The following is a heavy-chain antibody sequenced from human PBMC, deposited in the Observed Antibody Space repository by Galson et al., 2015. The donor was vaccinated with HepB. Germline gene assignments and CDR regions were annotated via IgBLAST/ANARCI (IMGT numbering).Heavy chain of an antibody. V-gene: IGHV1-69*01. CDR3: ARDRPAHDYGDYVNWFDP. D-gene: IGHD4-17*01. J-gene: IGHJ5*02. CDR2: A. Sequence: ANNAQKFQGRVTITADESTSTAYMELSSLRSEDTAVYYCARDRPAHDYGDYVNWFDPWGQGTLVTVSS.